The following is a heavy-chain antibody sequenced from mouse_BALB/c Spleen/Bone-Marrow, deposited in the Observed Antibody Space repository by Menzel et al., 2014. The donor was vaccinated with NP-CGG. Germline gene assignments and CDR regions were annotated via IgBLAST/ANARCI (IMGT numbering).Heavy chain of an antibody. CDR1: GYTSSSYW. J-gene: IGHJ3*01. V-gene: IGHV1-9*01. CDR3: ARVLYYGNYDSFAY. Sequence: QVQLQQSGAELMKPGASVKISCKATGYTSSSYWIEWVKLRPGHGLEWIGEILPGSGTSNYNMKFKGKATFTPDTSSNTAYMQLSSLTSEDSAVYYCARVLYYGNYDSFAYWGQGTLVTVSA. D-gene: IGHD2-1*01. CDR2: ILPGSGTS.